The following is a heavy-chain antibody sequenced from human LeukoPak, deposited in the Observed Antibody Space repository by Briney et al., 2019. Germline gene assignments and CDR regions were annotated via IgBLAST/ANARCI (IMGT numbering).Heavy chain of an antibody. V-gene: IGHV4-34*01. CDR1: GGSFSGYY. Sequence: PSETLSLTCAVYGGSFSGYYWSWIRQPPGKGLEWMGEINHSGSTNYNPSLKSRVTISVDTSKNQFSLKLSSVTAADTAVYYCARAGGPDYYYGMDVWGQGTTVTVSS. CDR3: ARAGGPDYYYGMDV. CDR2: INHSGST. J-gene: IGHJ6*02.